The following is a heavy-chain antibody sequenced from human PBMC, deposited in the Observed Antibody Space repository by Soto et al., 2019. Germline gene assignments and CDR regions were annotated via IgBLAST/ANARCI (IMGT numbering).Heavy chain of an antibody. V-gene: IGHV4-34*01. Sequence: SSETLSLTCAVYGGSFSGYYWSWIRQPPGKGLEWIGEINHSGSTNYNPSLKSRVTISVDTSKNQFSLKLSSVTAADTAVYYCARRPPHGYSYGYRSYSSGWYGSSYYFDYWGQGTLVTVSS. D-gene: IGHD5-18*01. CDR2: INHSGST. J-gene: IGHJ4*02. CDR1: GGSFSGYY. CDR3: ARRPPHGYSYGYRSYSSGWYGSSYYFDY.